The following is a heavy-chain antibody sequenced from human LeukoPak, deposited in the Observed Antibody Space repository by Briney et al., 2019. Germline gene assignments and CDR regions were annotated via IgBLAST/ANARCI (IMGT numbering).Heavy chain of an antibody. CDR2: INHSGST. CDR3: ARGRSPYY. CDR1: GGSFSGYY. Sequence: SETLSLTCAVYGGSFSGYYWSWIRQPPGKGLEWIGEINHSGSTNYNPSLKSRVTISVDTSKNQFSLKLSSVTAADTAVYYCARGRSPYYWGRGTLVTVSS. V-gene: IGHV4-34*01. J-gene: IGHJ4*02.